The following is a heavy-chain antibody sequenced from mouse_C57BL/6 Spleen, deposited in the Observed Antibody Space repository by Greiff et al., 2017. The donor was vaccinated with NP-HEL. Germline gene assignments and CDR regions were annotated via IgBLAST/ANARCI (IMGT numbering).Heavy chain of an antibody. Sequence: QVQLQQPGAELVMPGASVKLSCKASGYTFTSYWMHWVKQRPGQGLEWIGEIDPSDSYTNYNQKFKGKSTLTVDKSSSTAYMQLSSLTSEDSAVYYCASRGSSLYAMDYWGQGTSVTVSS. CDR2: IDPSDSYT. V-gene: IGHV1-69*01. D-gene: IGHD1-1*01. CDR1: GYTFTSYW. CDR3: ASRGSSLYAMDY. J-gene: IGHJ4*01.